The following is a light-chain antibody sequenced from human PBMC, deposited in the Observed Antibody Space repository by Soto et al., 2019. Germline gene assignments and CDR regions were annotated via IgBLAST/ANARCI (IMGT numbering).Light chain of an antibody. Sequence: DIQMTQSPFTLSASVGDRVTITCRASQTISTWLAWYQQKPGKAPQLLIYDASSLESGVPSRFSGSGSGTEFTLNITSLQPDDLATYYCQQYNTYVNTFGQGTKLEI. CDR2: DAS. V-gene: IGKV1-5*01. J-gene: IGKJ2*01. CDR3: QQYNTYVNT. CDR1: QTISTW.